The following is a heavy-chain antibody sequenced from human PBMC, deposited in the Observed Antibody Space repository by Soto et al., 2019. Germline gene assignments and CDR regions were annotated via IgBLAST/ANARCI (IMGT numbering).Heavy chain of an antibody. V-gene: IGHV1-8*01. J-gene: IGHJ5*02. CDR2: MNPNSGNT. CDR1: GYTFTSYD. D-gene: IGHD3-22*01. CDR3: ARGIYDSSGSRKFDP. Sequence: ASVKVSCKASGYTFTSYDINWVRQATGQGLEWMGWMNPNSGNTGYAQKFQGRVTMTRNTSISAAYMELSSLRSEDTAVYYCARGIYDSSGSRKFDPWGQGTLVTVSS.